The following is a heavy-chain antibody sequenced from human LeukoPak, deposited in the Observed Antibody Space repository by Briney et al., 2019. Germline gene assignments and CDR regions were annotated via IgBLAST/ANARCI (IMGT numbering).Heavy chain of an antibody. D-gene: IGHD3-22*01. CDR2: ISAYNGNT. CDR1: GYTFTSYG. J-gene: IGHJ5*02. CDR3: ARDRSRDSSGYYFDWFDP. V-gene: IGHV1-18*01. Sequence: ASVKVSCKASGYTFTSYGISWVRQAPGQGLEWMGWISAYNGNTNYAQKLQGRVTMTTDTSTSTAYMERRSLRSDDTAVYYCARDRSRDSSGYYFDWFDPWGQGTLVTV.